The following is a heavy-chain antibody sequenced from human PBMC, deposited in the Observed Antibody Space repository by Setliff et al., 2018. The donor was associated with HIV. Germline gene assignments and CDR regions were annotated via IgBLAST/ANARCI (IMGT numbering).Heavy chain of an antibody. CDR2: ISNSGKI. Sequence: SETLSLTCAVSGYSISTNEWWGWIRQPPGKGLAWIGYISNSGKIYYDPSLNSRVTLSADTSKNQLSLKLTSVTAEDTGVYYCARTVPHSAAQDAFYIWGQGTVVTVSS. J-gene: IGHJ3*02. D-gene: IGHD4-4*01. V-gene: IGHV4-28*05. CDR1: GYSISTNEW. CDR3: ARTVPHSAAQDAFYI.